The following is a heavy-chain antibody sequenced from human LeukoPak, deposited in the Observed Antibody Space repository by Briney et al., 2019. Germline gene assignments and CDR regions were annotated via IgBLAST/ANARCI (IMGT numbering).Heavy chain of an antibody. Sequence: SGPTLVNPTQTLTLTCTFSGFSLSTSGVGVGWIRQPPGKALEWLAFIFWDDDKRYSPSLKSRLTITKDTSKNQVVLTMTNLDPVDTATYYCAHRPHYSGSGSYSFQHWGQGTLATVSS. CDR2: IFWDDDK. CDR3: AHRPHYSGSGSYSFQH. J-gene: IGHJ1*01. V-gene: IGHV2-5*02. D-gene: IGHD3-10*01. CDR1: GFSLSTSGVG.